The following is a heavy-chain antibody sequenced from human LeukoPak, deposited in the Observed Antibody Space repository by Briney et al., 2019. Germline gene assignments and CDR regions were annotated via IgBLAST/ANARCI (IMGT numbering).Heavy chain of an antibody. V-gene: IGHV3-48*03. D-gene: IGHD1-26*01. J-gene: IGHJ4*02. Sequence: PGGSLRLSCAASGFTFSSYEMNWVHQAPGKGLEWVSYISSSGSTIYYADSVKGRFTISRDNSKNTLYLQMNSLRAEDTAVYYCAKGQSYRGANFDYWGQGTLVTVSS. CDR3: AKGQSYRGANFDY. CDR2: ISSSGSTI. CDR1: GFTFSSYE.